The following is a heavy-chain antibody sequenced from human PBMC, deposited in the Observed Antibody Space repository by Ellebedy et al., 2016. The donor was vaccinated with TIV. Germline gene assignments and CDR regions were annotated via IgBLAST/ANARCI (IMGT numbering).Heavy chain of an antibody. CDR2: INHSGST. J-gene: IGHJ2*01. CDR1: GGSFSDYY. V-gene: IGHV4-34*01. CDR3: AGGLGDTRYFNL. D-gene: IGHD3-16*01. Sequence: MPSETLSLTCAVYGGSFSDYYWTWIRQPPGKGLEWIGEINHSGSTNYNPSLKSRVTISVDTSKHQFSLKLSSVTAADTAVYYCAGGLGDTRYFNLWGRGTLITVSS.